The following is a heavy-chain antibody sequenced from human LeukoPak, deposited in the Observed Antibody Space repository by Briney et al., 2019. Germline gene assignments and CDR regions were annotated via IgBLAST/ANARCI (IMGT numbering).Heavy chain of an antibody. Sequence: GESLRLSCAASGFTFSRYWMTWVRQAPGKGLEWVAVISYDGSNKYYADSVKGRFTISRDNSKNTLYLQMNSLRAEDTAVYYCAKDFLYSGSPLWGQGTLVTVSS. J-gene: IGHJ4*02. CDR3: AKDFLYSGSPL. CDR1: GFTFSRYW. V-gene: IGHV3-30*18. D-gene: IGHD1-26*01. CDR2: ISYDGSNK.